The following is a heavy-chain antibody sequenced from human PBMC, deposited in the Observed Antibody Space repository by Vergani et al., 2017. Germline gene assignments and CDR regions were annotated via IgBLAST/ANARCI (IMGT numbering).Heavy chain of an antibody. D-gene: IGHD2-21*01. CDR2: MYTSGHT. CDR3: ARASHCINCYSEGPNGPGYYYMDV. V-gene: IGHV4-61*02. Sequence: QVQLPQWGAGLLKPSQTLSLTCTVSGASVSRGTYYWTWLRPPAGKKLEWIVRMYTSGHTIYNPSLESRVTMSVDTSKNQFSLQLSSVTAADTAVYYCARASHCINCYSEGPNGPGYYYMDVWGKGTTVTVSS. J-gene: IGHJ6*03. CDR1: GASVSRGTYY.